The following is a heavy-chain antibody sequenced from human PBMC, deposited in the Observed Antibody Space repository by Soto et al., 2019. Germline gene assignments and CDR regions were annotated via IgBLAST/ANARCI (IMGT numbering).Heavy chain of an antibody. Sequence: GGSLRLSCAASGFIFSKYGMHWVRQAPGKGLEWVAVISYDGSNKYYAESVKGRFIISRDKSENTLYLQMNSLRAEDTALYYCAKDLGSGKPYYYYGMDVWGQGTMVTVSS. CDR3: AKDLGSGKPYYYYGMDV. D-gene: IGHD3-10*01. V-gene: IGHV3-30*18. J-gene: IGHJ6*02. CDR1: GFIFSKYG. CDR2: ISYDGSNK.